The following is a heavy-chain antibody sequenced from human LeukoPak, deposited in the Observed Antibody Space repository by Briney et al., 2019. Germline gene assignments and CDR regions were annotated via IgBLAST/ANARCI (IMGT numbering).Heavy chain of an antibody. V-gene: IGHV4-39*01. D-gene: IGHD1-26*01. CDR2: IYHSGKT. CDR3: PRHSAGTYSPYYHYMDV. CDR1: GGSVSSNFY. J-gene: IGHJ6*03. Sequence: SETLSLTCTVSGGSVSSNFYWGWIRQTPGKGLEWIGTIYHSGKTDYNPSLKSRLIISVDTTKNHFSLKLSSVTAAHPAVYYCPRHSAGTYSPYYHYMDVWGKGTTVTVSS.